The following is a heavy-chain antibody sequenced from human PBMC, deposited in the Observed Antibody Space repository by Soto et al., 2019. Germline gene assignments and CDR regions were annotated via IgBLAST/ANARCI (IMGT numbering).Heavy chain of an antibody. J-gene: IGHJ4*01. CDR2: ISPHIRNT. Sequence: ASVKVSCQASGNTSTNFVVTWVRQAPRQGLEWRGAISPHIRNTNYAEQFRGRVTMTTDTHTTTAYMELGRLRSADTAFYYCARDEGGYYILTGYYKAHHFDQGGRGSLVTVSS. V-gene: IGHV1-18*01. D-gene: IGHD3-9*01. CDR3: ARDEGGYYILTGYYKAHHFDQ. CDR1: GNTSTNFV.